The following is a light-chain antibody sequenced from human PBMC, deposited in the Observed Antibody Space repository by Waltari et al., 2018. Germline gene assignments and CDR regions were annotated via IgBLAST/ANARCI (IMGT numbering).Light chain of an antibody. Sequence: DHQITQTPSSLSASVGDRDNITCRASQSIKNYLNWYQQKPGKAPNLLIYAASSLQTGVSSRFSGSGSGTDFTLTISSLQAEDFATYYCQQSDSTPQTFGQGTKLEIK. CDR1: QSIKNY. V-gene: IGKV1-39*01. CDR2: AAS. J-gene: IGKJ2*01. CDR3: QQSDSTPQT.